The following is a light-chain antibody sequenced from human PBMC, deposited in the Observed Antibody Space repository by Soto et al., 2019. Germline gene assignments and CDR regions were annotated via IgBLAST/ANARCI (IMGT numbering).Light chain of an antibody. V-gene: IGLV2-11*01. CDR1: SSDVGGYNY. J-gene: IGLJ1*01. CDR2: DVS. Sequence: QSVLTQPRSVSGSPGQSVTISCTGTSSDVGGYNYVSWYQQHPGKAPKLMIYDVSKRPSGVPDRFSGSKSGNTASLTISGLQADDEADYYCSSYAGSNTYVFGTGTKLTVL. CDR3: SSYAGSNTYV.